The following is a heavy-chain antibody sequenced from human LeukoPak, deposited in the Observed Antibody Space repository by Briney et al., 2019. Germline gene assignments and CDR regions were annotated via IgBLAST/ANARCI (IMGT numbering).Heavy chain of an antibody. J-gene: IGHJ4*02. CDR2: FDPEDGET. V-gene: IGHV1-24*01. CDR3: ATAHPIDITMVRGPIQPPVY. D-gene: IGHD3-10*01. CDR1: GYTLTELS. Sequence: ASVKVSCKVSGYTLTELSMHWVRQAPGKGLEWMGGFDPEDGETIYAQKFQGRVTMTEDTSTDTAYMELSSLRSEDTAVYYCATAHPIDITMVRGPIQPPVYWGQGTLVTVSS.